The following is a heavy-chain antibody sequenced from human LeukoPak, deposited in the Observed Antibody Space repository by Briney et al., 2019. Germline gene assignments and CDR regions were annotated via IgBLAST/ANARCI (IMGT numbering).Heavy chain of an antibody. Sequence: GGSLRLSCAASGFTFGNSWMHWVRQAPGKGPVWVSRINSDGSSTMYADSVKGRFTISRDNAKDTLYLQMTSLRVEDTAVYYCATAGGSGWYAFDYWGQGTLVTVSS. D-gene: IGHD6-19*01. CDR3: ATAGGSGWYAFDY. V-gene: IGHV3-74*03. CDR1: GFTFGNSW. CDR2: INSDGSST. J-gene: IGHJ4*02.